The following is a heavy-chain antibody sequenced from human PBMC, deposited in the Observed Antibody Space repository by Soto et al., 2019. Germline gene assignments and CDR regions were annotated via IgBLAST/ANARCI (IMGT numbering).Heavy chain of an antibody. CDR1: GYTFTSYG. V-gene: IGHV1-18*01. Sequence: ASVKVSCKASGYTFTSYGISWVRQAPGQGLEWMGWISAYNGNTNYAQKLQGRVTMTTDTSTSTAYMELRSLRSDDTAVYYCTGDILAGSDAFDIWGQGTMVTVSS. CDR2: ISAYNGNT. D-gene: IGHD3-9*01. CDR3: TGDILAGSDAFDI. J-gene: IGHJ3*02.